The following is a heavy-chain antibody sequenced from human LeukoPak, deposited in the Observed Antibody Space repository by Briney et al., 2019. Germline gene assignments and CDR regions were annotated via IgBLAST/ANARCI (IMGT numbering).Heavy chain of an antibody. J-gene: IGHJ4*02. D-gene: IGHD5-18*01. CDR2: IYYSGST. V-gene: IGHV4-59*11. CDR3: ARVGGYSYGPFDY. Sequence: PSETLSLTCTVSGGSISSHYWSWIRQPPGKGLEWIGYIYYSGSTNYNPSLKSRVTISVDTSKNQFPLKLSTVTAADTAVDYCARVGGYSYGPFDYWGRGTLVTVSS. CDR1: GGSISSHY.